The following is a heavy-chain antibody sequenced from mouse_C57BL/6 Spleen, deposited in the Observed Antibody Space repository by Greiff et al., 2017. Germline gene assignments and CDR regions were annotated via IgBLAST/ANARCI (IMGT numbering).Heavy chain of an antibody. CDR2: IYPGDGDT. CDR3: ARTAYYSNYYAMDY. CDR1: GYAFSSYW. V-gene: IGHV1-80*01. Sequence: VKRVESGAELVKPGASVKISCKASGYAFSSYWMNWVKQRPGKGLEWIGQIYPGDGDTNYNGKFKGKATLTADKSSSTAYMQLSSLTSEDSAVYFCARTAYYSNYYAMDYWGQGTSVTVSS. J-gene: IGHJ4*01. D-gene: IGHD2-5*01.